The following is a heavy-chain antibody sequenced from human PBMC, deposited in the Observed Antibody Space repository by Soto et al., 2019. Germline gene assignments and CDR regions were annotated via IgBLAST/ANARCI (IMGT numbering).Heavy chain of an antibody. CDR2: INPSGGST. V-gene: IGHV1-46*01. D-gene: IGHD5-12*01. Sequence: QVQLVQSGAEVKKPGASVKVSCKASGYTFTSYYMHWVRQAPGQGLEWMGIINPSGGSTSYAQKFQVRVTMTRDTSTSTVYMELSSVRSEDTAVYYCARESVDIVATTRVSGGMDVWGQGTAVTVSS. J-gene: IGHJ6*02. CDR1: GYTFTSYY. CDR3: ARESVDIVATTRVSGGMDV.